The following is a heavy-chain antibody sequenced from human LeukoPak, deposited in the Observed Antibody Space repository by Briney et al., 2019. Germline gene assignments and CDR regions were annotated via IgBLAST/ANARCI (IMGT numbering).Heavy chain of an antibody. CDR2: ISSSSSTI. J-gene: IGHJ4*02. D-gene: IGHD5-18*01. Sequence: GGSLRLSCAASGFTFSSYSMNWVRQAPGKGLEWVSYISSSSSTIYYADSVKGRFIISRDNAKNSLYLQMNSLRAEDTAVYYCAKDDGNNYGCLDYWGQGTLVTVSS. CDR3: AKDDGNNYGCLDY. CDR1: GFTFSSYS. V-gene: IGHV3-48*04.